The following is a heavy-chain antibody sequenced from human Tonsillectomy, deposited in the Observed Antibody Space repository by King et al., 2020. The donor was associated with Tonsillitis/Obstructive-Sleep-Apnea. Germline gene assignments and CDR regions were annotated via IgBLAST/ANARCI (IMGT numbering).Heavy chain of an antibody. Sequence: VQLVESGAEVRKPGASVKVSCKPSGYIFTGYYMHWVRQAPGQGLEWVGRIDPNSGATNYAQKFQGRVTMTRDTSISTASMELSGLRSDDTAVDYCARDPIGDSHYYMDVWGKGTTVTVSS. CDR1: GYIFTGYY. CDR2: IDPNSGAT. V-gene: IGHV1-2*06. J-gene: IGHJ6*03. D-gene: IGHD3-3*01. CDR3: ARDPIGDSHYYMDV.